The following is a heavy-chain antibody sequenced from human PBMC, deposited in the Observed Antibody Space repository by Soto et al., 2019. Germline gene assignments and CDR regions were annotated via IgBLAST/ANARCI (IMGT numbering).Heavy chain of an antibody. Sequence: PGQAPKISCTASGHSFTTDWITWVRQMRGKGLEWRGRMDPSDSYTNYSPSFQGHVAISADKSISTAFLRLSSMKASDTAVYYCARHQRGYGRYWNFDLWGRGTLVTVSS. CDR1: GHSFTTDW. CDR2: MDPSDSYT. J-gene: IGHJ2*01. V-gene: IGHV5-10-1*01. D-gene: IGHD5-18*01. CDR3: ARHQRGYGRYWNFDL.